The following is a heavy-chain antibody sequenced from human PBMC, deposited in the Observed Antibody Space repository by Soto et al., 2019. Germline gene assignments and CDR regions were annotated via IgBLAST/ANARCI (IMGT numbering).Heavy chain of an antibody. CDR3: AKDLWGSWTVDY. J-gene: IGHJ4*02. Sequence: QVQLVQSGAEVKEPGASVKVSCKASGFTFQNYHMHWVRQAPGQGLEWMGIIHPSGDTTTYAQNFQGRLAMTRDTSTGTAYMELSSLTSEDTAVYYCAKDLWGSWTVDYWGQGTLITVSS. V-gene: IGHV1-46*02. CDR1: GFTFQNYH. D-gene: IGHD3-16*01. CDR2: IHPSGDTT.